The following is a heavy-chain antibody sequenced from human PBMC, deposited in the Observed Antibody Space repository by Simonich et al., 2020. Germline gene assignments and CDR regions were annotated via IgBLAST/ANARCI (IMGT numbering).Heavy chain of an antibody. CDR1: GGSISSSSYY. J-gene: IGHJ3*02. CDR2: IYYSGRP. D-gene: IGHD2-2*01. CDR3: ARRGYCSSTSCYDAFDI. Sequence: QLQLQESGPGLVKPSETLSLTCTVSGGSISSSSYYWGGIRHPPGKGLGWIGSIYYSGRPYYTPSRKSRVTISVDTSKNQFSLKLSSVTAADTAVYYCARRGYCSSTSCYDAFDIWGQGTMVTVSS. V-gene: IGHV4-39*01.